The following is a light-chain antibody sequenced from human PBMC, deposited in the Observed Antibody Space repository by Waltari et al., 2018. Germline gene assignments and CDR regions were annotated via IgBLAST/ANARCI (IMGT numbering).Light chain of an antibody. CDR1: SSDVGGYDY. Sequence: QSAVTQPPSASGSPGQSVAISCTGTSSDVGGYDYVSWYQQHPGKAPRRMIYEVNKRPSGVSDRFSGSKSGNTASLTISGLQAEDEADYYCCSYAGSDDHYVFGTGTKVTVL. J-gene: IGLJ1*01. CDR3: CSYAGSDDHYV. V-gene: IGLV2-8*01. CDR2: EVN.